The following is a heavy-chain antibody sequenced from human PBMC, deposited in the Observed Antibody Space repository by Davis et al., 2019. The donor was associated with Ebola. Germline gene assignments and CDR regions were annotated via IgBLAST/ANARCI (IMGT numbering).Heavy chain of an antibody. CDR1: GGSVSSSSYF. J-gene: IGHJ6*03. Sequence: PSETLSLTCTVSGGSVSSSSYFWGWIRQPPGKGLEWIGIFLYGGTTHYSPSLKSRVTMSVDTSTNQFSLKLTSVTAADTAAYYCAKGFSMKAVAQNGYMDVWGKGTTVTVSS. CDR2: FLYGGTT. V-gene: IGHV4-39*07. CDR3: AKGFSMKAVAQNGYMDV. D-gene: IGHD3-22*01.